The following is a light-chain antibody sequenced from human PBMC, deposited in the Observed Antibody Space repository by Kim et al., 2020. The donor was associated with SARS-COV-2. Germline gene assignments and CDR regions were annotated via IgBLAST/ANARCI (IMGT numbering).Light chain of an antibody. CDR3: SSCTSTNTYF. CDR2: DVT. J-gene: IGLJ1*01. Sequence: GQSITISCTGTSNDVGGCDYVSWYQHHPGKAPKPMIYDVTKRPSGVSNRFSGSRFGNTASLTISGLQAEDEADYYCSSCTSTNTYFFGSGTKVTVL. CDR1: SNDVGGCDY. V-gene: IGLV2-14*03.